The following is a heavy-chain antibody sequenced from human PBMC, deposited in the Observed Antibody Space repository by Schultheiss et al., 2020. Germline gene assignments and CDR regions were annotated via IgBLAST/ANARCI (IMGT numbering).Heavy chain of an antibody. CDR2: INVSGGSR. V-gene: IGHV3-23*01. CDR3: AKDDGSGSYSMDV. D-gene: IGHD3-10*01. CDR1: GFTFSSYA. Sequence: GGSLRLSCAASGFTFSSYAMSWVRQAPGKGLEWVTLINVSGGSRYYADSVKGRFTISRDNSKNTLYLQMNSLRAEDTAVYYCAKDDGSGSYSMDVWGKGTTVTVSS. J-gene: IGHJ6*03.